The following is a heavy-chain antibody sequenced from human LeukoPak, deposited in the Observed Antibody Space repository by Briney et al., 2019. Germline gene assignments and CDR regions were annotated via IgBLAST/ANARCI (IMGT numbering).Heavy chain of an antibody. CDR1: GFTFSSYE. J-gene: IGHJ4*02. D-gene: IGHD2-2*01. CDR2: IRSTGSTI. Sequence: GGSLRLSCAASGFTFSSYEMNWVRQAPGKGLEWVSYIRSTGSTIYYADSVKGRFTVSRGNAKNSLYLQMSSLRAEDTAVYYCARETDSTLFDYWGQGTLVTVSS. V-gene: IGHV3-48*03. CDR3: ARETDSTLFDY.